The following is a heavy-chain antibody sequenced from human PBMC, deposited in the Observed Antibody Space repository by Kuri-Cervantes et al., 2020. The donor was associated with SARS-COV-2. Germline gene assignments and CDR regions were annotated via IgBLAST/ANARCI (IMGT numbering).Heavy chain of an antibody. CDR3: AREDIVVVPAYYDDAFDI. Sequence: ASVKVSCKASGYTFTSYYMHWVRQAPGQGLEWMGKINPSGGSTSYAQKFQGRVTMTRDTSTSTVYMELSSLRSEDTAVYYCAREDIVVVPAYYDDAFDIWGQGTMVTVSS. D-gene: IGHD2-2*01. J-gene: IGHJ3*02. CDR2: INPSGGST. CDR1: GYTFTSYY. V-gene: IGHV1-46*01.